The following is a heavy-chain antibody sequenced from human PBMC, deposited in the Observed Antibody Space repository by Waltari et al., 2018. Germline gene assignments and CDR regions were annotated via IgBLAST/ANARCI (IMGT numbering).Heavy chain of an antibody. CDR2: ISAYKGNT. CDR1: GYTFTSYG. D-gene: IGHD3-10*01. CDR3: ARDRGYGSGSYYTYFDY. J-gene: IGHJ4*02. Sequence: EVKKPGASVKVSCKASGYTFTSYGISWVRQAPGQGLEWLGWISAYKGNTNYAQKLQGRVTMTTDTSTSTAYMELRSLRSDDTAVYYCARDRGYGSGSYYTYFDYWGQGTLVTVSS. V-gene: IGHV1-18*01.